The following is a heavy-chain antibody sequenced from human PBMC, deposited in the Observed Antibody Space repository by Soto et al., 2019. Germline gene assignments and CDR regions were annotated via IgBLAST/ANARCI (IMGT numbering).Heavy chain of an antibody. D-gene: IGHD5-12*01. J-gene: IGHJ6*02. V-gene: IGHV3-33*01. Sequence: PGGSLRLSCAASGFTFRDHAMHWVRQAPGKGQEWLAIIWNDGSNKFYAGSVQGRFTISRDNSKNTVYLQMNTLSAEDTAVYYCARALFPDVDIYAMDVWGQGTTVTVSS. CDR2: IWNDGSNK. CDR1: GFTFRDHA. CDR3: ARALFPDVDIYAMDV.